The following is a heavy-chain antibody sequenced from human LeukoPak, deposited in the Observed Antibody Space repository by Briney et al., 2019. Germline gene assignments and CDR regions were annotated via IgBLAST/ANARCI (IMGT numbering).Heavy chain of an antibody. J-gene: IGHJ4*02. D-gene: IGHD4-11*01. Sequence: GGSLRLSCAASGFTFSSYSMNWVRQAPGKGLEWVSYISSSSSTIYYADSVKGRFTISRDNAKNLLYLQMNSLRAEDTAVYYCARERWDYSIDYWGQGTLVTVSS. CDR3: ARERWDYSIDY. CDR2: ISSSSSTI. V-gene: IGHV3-48*01. CDR1: GFTFSSYS.